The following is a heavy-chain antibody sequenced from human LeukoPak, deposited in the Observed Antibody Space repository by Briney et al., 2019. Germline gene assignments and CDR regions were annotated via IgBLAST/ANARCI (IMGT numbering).Heavy chain of an antibody. V-gene: IGHV3-7*01. D-gene: IGHD3-10*01. CDR2: IKQDGSEK. J-gene: IGHJ4*02. CDR1: GFTFSSYW. CDR3: ARVQGYYYASGSSYYFDY. Sequence: GGSLRLSCAASGFTFSSYWMSWVRQAARKRLEWVANIKQDGSEKYYVDSVKGRFTISRDNAKNSLYLQMNSLRAEDTAVYYCARVQGYYYASGSSYYFDYWGQGTLVTVSS.